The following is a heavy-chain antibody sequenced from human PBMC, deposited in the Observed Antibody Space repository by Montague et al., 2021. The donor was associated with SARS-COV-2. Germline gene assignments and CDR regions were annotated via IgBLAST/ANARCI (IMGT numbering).Heavy chain of an antibody. CDR3: EAQLWSSDY. Sequence: SLRLSCAASGFTFSDYWMIWVRQAPGKGLEWVANIRQDGSDENYLDSVKGRFTISRDNAQNSLYLQMNSLRAEDTAVYYCEAQLWSSDYWGQGTLVIVSS. CDR2: IRQDGSDE. J-gene: IGHJ4*02. CDR1: GFTFSDYW. D-gene: IGHD5-18*01. V-gene: IGHV3-7*01.